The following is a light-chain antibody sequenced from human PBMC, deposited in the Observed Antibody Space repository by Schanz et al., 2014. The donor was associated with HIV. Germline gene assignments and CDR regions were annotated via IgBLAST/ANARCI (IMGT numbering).Light chain of an antibody. J-gene: IGLJ3*02. Sequence: QSVLTQPPSASGSPGQSVTISCTGTSSDVGGYNYVSWYQQHPGKAPKFMIYEVSKRPSGVPNRFSGSKSGNTASLTVSGLQAEDEADFYCSSYTTSRTWVFGGGTKLTVL. CDR1: SSDVGGYNY. CDR3: SSYTTSRTWV. CDR2: EVS. V-gene: IGLV2-8*01.